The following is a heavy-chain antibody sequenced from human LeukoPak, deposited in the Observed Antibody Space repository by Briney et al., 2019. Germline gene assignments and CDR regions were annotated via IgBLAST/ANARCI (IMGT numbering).Heavy chain of an antibody. CDR1: GYTFNSYG. Sequence: GESLKISCKGSGYTFNSYGISWVRQAPGQGLEWMGWISAYNGNTNYEQKFQGRVTITADKSTSTAYMELSSLRSEDTAVYYCARDLGVAGSLWGQGTLVTVSS. CDR2: ISAYNGNT. D-gene: IGHD6-19*01. V-gene: IGHV1-18*01. CDR3: ARDLGVAGSL. J-gene: IGHJ4*02.